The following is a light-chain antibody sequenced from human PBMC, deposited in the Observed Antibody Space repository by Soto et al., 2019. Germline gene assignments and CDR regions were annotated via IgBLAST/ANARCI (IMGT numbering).Light chain of an antibody. CDR2: GAS. CDR3: QQYYKLPWT. Sequence: EIVMTQSPATLSVSPGERATLSCRASQSVSSNLAWYQQKPGQAPRLLIYGASTRATGIPARFSGSGPGTEFTLTISSLQSEDFAVYCCQQYYKLPWTFGQGTKVDIK. CDR1: QSVSSN. V-gene: IGKV3-15*01. J-gene: IGKJ1*01.